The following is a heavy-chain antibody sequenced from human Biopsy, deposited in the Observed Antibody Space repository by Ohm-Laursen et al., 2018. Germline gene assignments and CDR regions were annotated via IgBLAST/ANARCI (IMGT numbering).Heavy chain of an antibody. CDR3: ARHAPSYSGSYWGYFDL. D-gene: IGHD1-26*01. Sequence: TLSLTCTVSGGSISSYYWSWIRQPPGKGLEWIGYIYYTGSTNYNPSLKSRVTISVDPSMNHLSLRLTSVTAADTAVYYCARHAPSYSGSYWGYFDLWGRGTLVTVSS. V-gene: IGHV4-59*08. CDR1: GGSISSYY. CDR2: IYYTGST. J-gene: IGHJ2*01.